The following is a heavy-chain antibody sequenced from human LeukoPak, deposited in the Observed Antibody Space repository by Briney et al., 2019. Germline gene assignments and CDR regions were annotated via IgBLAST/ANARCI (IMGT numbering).Heavy chain of an antibody. D-gene: IGHD6-13*01. V-gene: IGHV4-4*07. J-gene: IGHJ4*02. CDR3: ARGWGSSWYYFDY. Sequence: PSETLSLTCTVSGGPISSFYWTWIRQPAEKGLEWIGRIYTSGSTSYNPSLKSRVTMSVDTSKNQFSLKLTSVTAADTAIYYCARGWGSSWYYFDYWGQGIQVIVSS. CDR2: IYTSGST. CDR1: GGPISSFY.